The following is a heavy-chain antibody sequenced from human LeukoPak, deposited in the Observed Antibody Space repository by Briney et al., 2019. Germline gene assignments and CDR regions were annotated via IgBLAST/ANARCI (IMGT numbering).Heavy chain of an antibody. D-gene: IGHD5-24*01. CDR3: AKWLRVATTYFDY. J-gene: IGHJ4*02. CDR1: GFAFSSYE. V-gene: IGHV3-48*03. CDR2: ISSSGSTI. Sequence: PGGSLRLSCAASGFAFSSYEMNWVRQAPGKGLEWVSYISSSGSTIYYADSVKGRFTMSRDNSKNTLSLQMNTLRAEDTAEYYCAKWLRVATTYFDYWGQGALVTVSS.